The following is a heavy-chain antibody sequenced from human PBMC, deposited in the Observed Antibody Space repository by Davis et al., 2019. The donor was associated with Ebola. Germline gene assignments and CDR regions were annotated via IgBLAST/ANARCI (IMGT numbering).Heavy chain of an antibody. CDR3: ARDPGSSWYFMDV. J-gene: IGHJ6*04. D-gene: IGHD6-13*01. CDR1: GFTFSNAW. Sequence: GGSLRLSCAASGFTFSNAWMSWVRQAPGKGLEWVANTNGGGNEKYYVDSVKGRFTISKDNAKNSLYLQMNSLRAEDTAVYYCARDPGSSWYFMDVWGKGTTVAVSS. CDR2: TNGGGNEK. V-gene: IGHV3-7*01.